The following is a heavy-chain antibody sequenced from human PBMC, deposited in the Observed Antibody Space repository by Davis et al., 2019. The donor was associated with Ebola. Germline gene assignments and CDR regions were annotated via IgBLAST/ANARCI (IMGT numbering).Heavy chain of an antibody. CDR1: GGSISSGGYY. CDR3: GGIVVVPAAMFLHDY. CDR2: IYYSGST. J-gene: IGHJ4*02. Sequence: MPSETLSLTCTVSGGSISSGGYYWSWIRQPPGKGLEWIGSIYYSGSTYYNPSLKSRVTISVDTSKNQFSLKLSSVTAADTAVYYCGGIVVVPAAMFLHDYWGQGTLVTVSS. V-gene: IGHV4-39*01. D-gene: IGHD2-2*01.